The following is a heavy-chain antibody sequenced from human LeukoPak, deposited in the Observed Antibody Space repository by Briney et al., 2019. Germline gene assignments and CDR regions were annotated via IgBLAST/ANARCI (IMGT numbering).Heavy chain of an antibody. J-gene: IGHJ4*02. CDR3: ARDRPTGASRVFVVE. Sequence: KPGGSLRLSCTASGFTFSNYAMTWVRQAPGKGLEWISSMSSGSRYIYYADSVRGRFTISRDKTKNSLYLVMNNLRAEDTAIYFCARDRPTGASRVFVVEWGQGTPVTVS. CDR2: MSSGSRYI. CDR1: GFTFSNYA. V-gene: IGHV3-21*06. D-gene: IGHD3-3*01.